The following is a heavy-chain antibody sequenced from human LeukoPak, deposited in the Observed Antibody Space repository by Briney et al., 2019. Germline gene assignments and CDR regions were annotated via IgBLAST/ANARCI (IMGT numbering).Heavy chain of an antibody. CDR2: IIPIFGTA. D-gene: IGHD6-13*01. V-gene: IGHV1-69*05. J-gene: IGHJ4*02. CDR3: ARGQDWAAAGTGYYFDY. Sequence: ASVKVSCKASGGTFSSYAISWVRQAPGQGLEWMGRIIPIFGTANYAQKFQGRVTITTDESTSTAYMELSRLRSEDTAVYYCARGQDWAAAGTGYYFDYWGQGTLVTVSS. CDR1: GGTFSSYA.